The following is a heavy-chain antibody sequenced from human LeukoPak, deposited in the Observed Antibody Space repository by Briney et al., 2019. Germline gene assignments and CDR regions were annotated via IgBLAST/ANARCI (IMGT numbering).Heavy chain of an antibody. CDR3: ARESTIFGVVIIRAYDAFDI. V-gene: IGHV4-39*07. D-gene: IGHD3-3*01. J-gene: IGHJ3*02. Sequence: SETVSLTCTLSGRSISSSSDYWGWIPRARGKGLEWIEWIYYSDSTHYHPSLTSQVTITEDTSKNHFSLKLSSVTAADTAVYYCARESTIFGVVIIRAYDAFDIWGQGTMVTVSS. CDR1: GRSISSSSDY. CDR2: IYYSDST.